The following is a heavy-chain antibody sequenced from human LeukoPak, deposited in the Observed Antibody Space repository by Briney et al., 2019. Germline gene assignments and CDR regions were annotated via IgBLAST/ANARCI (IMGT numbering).Heavy chain of an antibody. CDR3: ATTGGVSGDYAEYFQH. J-gene: IGHJ1*01. CDR2: IYYSGST. V-gene: IGHV4-30-4*08. D-gene: IGHD3-16*01. CDR1: GGSISSGDYY. Sequence: SETLSLTCTVTGGSISSGDYYWSWIRQPPGKGLEWIGYIYYSGSTYYNPSLKSRVTISVDTSKNQFSLKLSSVTAADTAVYYCATTGGVSGDYAEYFQHWGQGTLVTVSS.